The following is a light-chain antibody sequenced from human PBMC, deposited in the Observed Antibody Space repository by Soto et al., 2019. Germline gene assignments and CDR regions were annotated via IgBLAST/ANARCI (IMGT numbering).Light chain of an antibody. V-gene: IGLV1-44*01. J-gene: IGLJ1*01. Sequence: QSVLTQPRSASGTPGQRVTISCSGSSSNIGSSTVTWYQQLPGAAPTVLIHSNNQRPSGVPDRFSGSKSGTSASLAISGLQSDDEADYYCATWDDSLKGYVFGTGTQLTVL. CDR1: SSNIGSST. CDR2: SNN. CDR3: ATWDDSLKGYV.